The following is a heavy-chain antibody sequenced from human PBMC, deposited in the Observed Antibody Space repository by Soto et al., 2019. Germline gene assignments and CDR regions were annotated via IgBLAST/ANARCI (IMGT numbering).Heavy chain of an antibody. CDR2: IKQDGSEK. D-gene: IGHD2-2*02. CDR3: ASTRYCTSTSCYTFDY. V-gene: IGHV3-7*03. CDR1: GFIFSSYW. J-gene: IGHJ4*02. Sequence: PGGSLRLSCAGSGFIFSSYWMSWVRQAPGKGLEWVANIKQDGSEKYYVDSVKGRFTISRDNAKNSLYLQMNSLRAEDTAVYYCASTRYCTSTSCYTFDYWGQGTLVTVSS.